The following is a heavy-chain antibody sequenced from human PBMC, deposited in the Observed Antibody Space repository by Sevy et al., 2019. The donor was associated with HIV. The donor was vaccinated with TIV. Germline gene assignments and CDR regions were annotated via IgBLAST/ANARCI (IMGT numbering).Heavy chain of an antibody. D-gene: IGHD3-22*01. CDR1: GFTFSSYG. V-gene: IGHV3-33*01. CDR2: IWCDGSNK. J-gene: IGHJ3*02. Sequence: GGSLRLSCAASGFTFSSYGMHWVRQAPGKGLEWVAVIWCDGSNKYYSDSVKGRFTISRDNSKNTLYLQMNSLRAEDTAVYYRASGGLYDSSGYYYVSAIDIWGQGTMVTVSS. CDR3: ASGGLYDSSGYYYVSAIDI.